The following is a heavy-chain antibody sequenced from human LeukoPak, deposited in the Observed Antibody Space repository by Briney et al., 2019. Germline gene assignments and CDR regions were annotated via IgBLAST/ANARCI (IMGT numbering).Heavy chain of an antibody. D-gene: IGHD1-7*01. J-gene: IGHJ4*02. CDR1: GGSISSGGYY. CDR3: ARGITGTYYFDY. V-gene: IGHV4-31*03. Sequence: SQTLPLTCTVSGGSISSGGYYWSWIRQHPGKGLEWIGYIYYSGSTYYNPSLKSRVTISVDTSKNQFSLKLSSVTAAATAVYYCARGITGTYYFDYWGQGTLVTVSS. CDR2: IYYSGST.